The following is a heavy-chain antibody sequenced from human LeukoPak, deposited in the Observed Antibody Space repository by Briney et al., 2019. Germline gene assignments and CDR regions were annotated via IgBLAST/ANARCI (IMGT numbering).Heavy chain of an antibody. CDR2: ISISSSYI. D-gene: IGHD1-26*01. Sequence: PGGSLRLSCAASGFTFSSYSMNWVRLAPGKGLEWVSSISISSSYIYYADSVKGRFTISRDNANNSLYLQMNSLRAEDTAVYYCARVHSGSYQYYYYYYMDVWGKGTTVTVSS. J-gene: IGHJ6*03. V-gene: IGHV3-21*01. CDR3: ARVHSGSYQYYYYYYMDV. CDR1: GFTFSSYS.